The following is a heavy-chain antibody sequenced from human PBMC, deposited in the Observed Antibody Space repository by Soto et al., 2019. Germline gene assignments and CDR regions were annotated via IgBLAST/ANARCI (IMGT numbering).Heavy chain of an antibody. CDR2: IHYSGATP. CDR1: GYTFSSSG. J-gene: IGHJ6*02. CDR3: ARVPLVHSIQLWNYYYYYGMDV. Sequence: ASVKVSCKASGYTFSSSGFTWVRQAPGQGLEWMGVIHYSGATPTYAQKFQGRVTMARDTSTGTVYVELSSLRSEDTAVYYCARVPLVHSIQLWNYYYYYGMDVWGQGTTVTVSS. V-gene: IGHV1-46*01. D-gene: IGHD5-18*01.